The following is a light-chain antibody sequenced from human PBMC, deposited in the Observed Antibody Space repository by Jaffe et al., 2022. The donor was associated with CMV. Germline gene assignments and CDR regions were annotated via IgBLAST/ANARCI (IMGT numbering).Light chain of an antibody. Sequence: DIQMTQSPSTLSASVGDRVTITCRATQSISSWLAWYQLKPGKAPKLLIYKASSLDSGVPSRFSGSGSGTEFTLTISSLQPDDFATYYCQHYNSSPWTFGQGTKVEIK. V-gene: IGKV1-5*03. CDR3: QHYNSSPWT. CDR1: QSISSW. CDR2: KAS. J-gene: IGKJ1*01.